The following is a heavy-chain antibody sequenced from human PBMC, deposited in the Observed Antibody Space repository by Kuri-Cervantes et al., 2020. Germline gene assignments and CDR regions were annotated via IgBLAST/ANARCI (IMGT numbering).Heavy chain of an antibody. CDR3: AGYGDYSVGLYYFDY. Sequence: SVKVSCKASGYTLTKYCISWVRQAPGQGLEWMGGIITIFGTANYAQKFQGRVTITADESTSTAYMELSSLRSEDTAVYYCAGYGDYSVGLYYFDYWGQGTLVTVSS. CDR1: GYTLTKYC. D-gene: IGHD4-17*01. J-gene: IGHJ4*02. CDR2: IITIFGTA. V-gene: IGHV1-69*13.